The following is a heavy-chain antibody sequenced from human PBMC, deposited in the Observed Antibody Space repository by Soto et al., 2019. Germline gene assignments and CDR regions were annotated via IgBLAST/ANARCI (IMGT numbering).Heavy chain of an antibody. CDR3: SSDMSTT. Sequence: QVQLVQSGAEVKKPGASVKVSCKASGYTFTSHDINWVRQATGQGLEWMGWMNPNSGHTNYAQKFQGRVTMTRDTSISTAYMRLTSLRSEDTVIYYCSSDMSTTWGQGTLVTVSS. V-gene: IGHV1-8*01. D-gene: IGHD2-2*01. CDR2: MNPNSGHT. CDR1: GYTFTSHD. J-gene: IGHJ5*02.